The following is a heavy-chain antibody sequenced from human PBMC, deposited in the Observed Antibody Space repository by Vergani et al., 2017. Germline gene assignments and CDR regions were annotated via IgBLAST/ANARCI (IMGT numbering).Heavy chain of an antibody. CDR1: GGSISSYY. CDR3: ARVRDGYNYFDY. CDR2: IYYSGIT. Sequence: QVQLQESGPGLVKPSETLSLTCTVSGGSISSYYWSWIRQPPGKGLEWIGYIYYSGITNYNPSLKSRVTISVDTSKNQFSLKLSSVTAADTAVYYCARVRDGYNYFDYWGQGTLVTVSS. V-gene: IGHV4-59*01. J-gene: IGHJ4*02. D-gene: IGHD5-24*01.